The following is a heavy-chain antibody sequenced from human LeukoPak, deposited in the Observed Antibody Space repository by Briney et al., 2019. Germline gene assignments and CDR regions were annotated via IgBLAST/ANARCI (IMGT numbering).Heavy chain of an antibody. D-gene: IGHD3-22*01. Sequence: PGGSLRLSCAASGFTFSSYGMHWVRQAPGKGLEWVAVISYDGSNKYYADSVKGRFTISRDNSKNTLYLQMNSLRAEDTAVYYCAREGPTDYYDSSGPFDYWGQGTLVTVSS. J-gene: IGHJ4*02. V-gene: IGHV3-30*03. CDR2: ISYDGSNK. CDR3: AREGPTDYYDSSGPFDY. CDR1: GFTFSSYG.